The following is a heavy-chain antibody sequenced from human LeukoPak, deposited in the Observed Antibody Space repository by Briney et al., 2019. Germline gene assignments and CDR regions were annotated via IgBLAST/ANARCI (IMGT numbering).Heavy chain of an antibody. V-gene: IGHV1-8*01. CDR1: GYTFTSYD. CDR2: MSPNSGGT. CDR3: ARGPPNWGYDY. Sequence: ASVTVSCTASGYTFTSYDFNWVRQATGQRPEWMGWMSPNSGGTGYAQKFQDRVTMTRNTSISTAYMELSSLRSDDTAVYYCARGPPNWGYDYWGPGTLVTVSS. D-gene: IGHD7-27*01. J-gene: IGHJ4*02.